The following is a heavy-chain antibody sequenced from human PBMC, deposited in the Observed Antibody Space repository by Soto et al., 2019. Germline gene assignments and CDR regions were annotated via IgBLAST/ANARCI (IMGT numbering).Heavy chain of an antibody. CDR3: AKEALDYGDYDVINFDY. V-gene: IGHV3-23*01. CDR2: ISGSGGST. J-gene: IGHJ4*02. CDR1: GFTFSSYA. D-gene: IGHD4-17*01. Sequence: GGSLRLSCAASGFTFSSYAMSWVRQAPGKGLEWVSAISGSGGSTYYADSVKGRFTISRDNSKNTLYLQMNSLRAEDTAVYYCAKEALDYGDYDVINFDYWGQGTLVTVSS.